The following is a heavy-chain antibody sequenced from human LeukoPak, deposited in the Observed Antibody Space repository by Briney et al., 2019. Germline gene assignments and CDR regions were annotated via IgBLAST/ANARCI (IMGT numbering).Heavy chain of an antibody. CDR2: TYYRSKWYN. CDR1: VCSVSSNSAA. CDR3: ARDPRITLPQHFDY. Sequence: SQTLSLTFASSVCSVSSNSAAWNWTRQSPSRGLEWLGRTYYRSKWYNDYAVSVKSRITINPDTSKNQFSLQLNSVTPEDTAVYYCARDPRITLPQHFDYWGQGTLVTVSS. J-gene: IGHJ4*02. V-gene: IGHV6-1*01. D-gene: IGHD1-14*01.